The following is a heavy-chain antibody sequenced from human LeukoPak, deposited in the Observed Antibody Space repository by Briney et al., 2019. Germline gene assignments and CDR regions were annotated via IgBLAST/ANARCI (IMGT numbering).Heavy chain of an antibody. J-gene: IGHJ1*01. Sequence: GASVKVSCKASGYTFTGYYMHWVRQAPGQGLEWMGWINPNSGGTNYAQKFQGWVTMTRDTSISTAYMELSRLRSDDTAVYYCARDYYGSGSYYRYFQHWGQGTLVTVSS. CDR3: ARDYYGSGSYYRYFQH. CDR2: INPNSGGT. D-gene: IGHD3-10*01. CDR1: GYTFTGYY. V-gene: IGHV1-2*04.